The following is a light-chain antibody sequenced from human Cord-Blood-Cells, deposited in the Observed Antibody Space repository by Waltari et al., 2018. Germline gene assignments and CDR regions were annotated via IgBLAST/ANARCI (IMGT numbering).Light chain of an antibody. Sequence: DIQMTQSPSTRSASVGDRVTITCRASQSISSWLAWYQQKPGKAPNLLIYKASSLESGVPSMIIGSRSGTAFTLPISSMQPDDFATYYCQQYNSYSPAFGQGTKVEIK. CDR1: QSISSW. CDR3: QQYNSYSPA. J-gene: IGKJ1*01. CDR2: KAS. V-gene: IGKV1-5*03.